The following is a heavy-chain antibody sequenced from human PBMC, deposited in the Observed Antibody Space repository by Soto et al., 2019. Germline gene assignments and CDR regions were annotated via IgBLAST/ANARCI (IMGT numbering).Heavy chain of an antibody. V-gene: IGHV3-48*01. J-gene: IGHJ4*02. CDR1: RLSFSSYS. CDR3: ARGRACVLFES. CDR2: ISSSSSTI. Sequence: GGCLRLSCSASRLSFSSYSMNWVRQAPGKGLEWVSCISSSSSTIYYADSVKCRFTISRDNAKNSLYLQMNSLRAEDTPVYYGARGRACVLFESWGKGPRVTVCS. D-gene: IGHD6-6*01.